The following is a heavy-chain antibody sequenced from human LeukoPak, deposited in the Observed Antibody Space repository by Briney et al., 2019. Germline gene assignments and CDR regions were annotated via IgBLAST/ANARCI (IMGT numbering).Heavy chain of an antibody. J-gene: IGHJ6*02. CDR2: INHSGST. Sequence: SETLSPTCAVYGGSFSGYYWSWIRQPPGKGLGGSGEINHSGSTNYNPSLKSRVTISVDTSKNQFSLKLSSVTAADTAVYYCARSLLGSSGWYYYYGMDVWGQGTTVTVSS. CDR1: GGSFSGYY. D-gene: IGHD6-19*01. CDR3: ARSLLGSSGWYYYYGMDV. V-gene: IGHV4-34*01.